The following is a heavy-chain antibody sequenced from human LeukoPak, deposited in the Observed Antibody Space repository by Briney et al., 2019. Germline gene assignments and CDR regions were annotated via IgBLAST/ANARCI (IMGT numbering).Heavy chain of an antibody. CDR2: IYSGGST. CDR1: GFTVSSNY. Sequence: TGGSLRLSCAASGFTVSSNYMSWVRQAPGKGLEWVSVIYSGGSTYYADSVKGRFTISRDNSKNTLYLQMNSLRAEDTAVYYCATIHGGNSMFGYWGQGTLVTVSS. V-gene: IGHV3-53*01. D-gene: IGHD4-23*01. CDR3: ATIHGGNSMFGY. J-gene: IGHJ4*02.